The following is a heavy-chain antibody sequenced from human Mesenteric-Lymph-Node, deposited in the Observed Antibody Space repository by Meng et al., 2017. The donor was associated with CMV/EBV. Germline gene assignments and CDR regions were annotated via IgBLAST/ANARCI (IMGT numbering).Heavy chain of an antibody. Sequence: GESLKISCAASGFTFSSYGMHWVRQAPGKGLEWVAVIWYDGSNKYYADSVKGRFTISRDNSKNTLYLQMNSLRAEDTAVYYCAKGDLWFGGIDYWGQGTLVTVSS. D-gene: IGHD3-10*01. CDR1: GFTFSSYG. V-gene: IGHV3-30*02. J-gene: IGHJ4*02. CDR2: IWYDGSNK. CDR3: AKGDLWFGGIDY.